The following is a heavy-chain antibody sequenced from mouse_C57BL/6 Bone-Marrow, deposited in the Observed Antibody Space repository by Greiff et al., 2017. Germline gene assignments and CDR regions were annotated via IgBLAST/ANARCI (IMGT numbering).Heavy chain of an antibody. V-gene: IGHV1-64*01. J-gene: IGHJ1*03. D-gene: IGHD1-1*02. CDR1: GYTFTSYW. CDR2: IHPNSGST. CDR3: ASLRRLFWYFDV. Sequence: VKLQQPGAELVKPGASVKLSCKASGYTFTSYWMHWVKQRPGQGLEWIGMIHPNSGSTNYNEKFKSKATLTVDKSSSTAYMQLSSLTSEDSAVYYCASLRRLFWYFDVWGTGTTVTVSS.